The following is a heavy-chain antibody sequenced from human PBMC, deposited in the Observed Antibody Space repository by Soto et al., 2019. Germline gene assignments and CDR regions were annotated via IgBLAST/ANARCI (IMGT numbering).Heavy chain of an antibody. J-gene: IGHJ4*02. CDR3: ARHTYSSQSYFDY. CDR1: GGSISSSSYY. V-gene: IGHV4-39*01. D-gene: IGHD6-13*01. Sequence: SETLSLTCTVSGGSISSSSYYWGWIRQPPGKGLEWIGSIYYIGSTYYNPSLKSRVPISVDTSKNQFSLKLSFVTAADTAVYYCARHTYSSQSYFDYWGQGTLVTVSS. CDR2: IYYIGST.